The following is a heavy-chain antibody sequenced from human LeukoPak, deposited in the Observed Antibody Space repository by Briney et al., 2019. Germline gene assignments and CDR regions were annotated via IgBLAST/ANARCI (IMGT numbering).Heavy chain of an antibody. CDR3: ARGAWATRLGS. J-gene: IGHJ4*02. V-gene: IGHV4-34*01. D-gene: IGHD2-15*01. Sequence: SETLSLTCAVYGESLSSYYWSWVRHPPAEGLELVGEVYKNGTTEYNPSLKSRVTISMVPSKQQFSLSLSSVTAADTAVYYCARGAWATRLGSWGLGTPVIVSS. CDR1: GESLSSYY. CDR2: VYKNGTT.